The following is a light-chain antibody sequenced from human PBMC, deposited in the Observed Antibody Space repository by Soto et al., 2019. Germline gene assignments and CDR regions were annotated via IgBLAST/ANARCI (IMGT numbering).Light chain of an antibody. CDR2: DVS. J-gene: IGKJ4*01. CDR1: QIVTSD. Sequence: EIVLTQSPATLSLSPGERATLSCRASQIVTSDLAWYQQKPGQAPRLLIYDVSNRATGIPARFSGSGSGTDFTLTISSLEPEDFVVYFCQQRRDWPLTFGGGTKVDIK. CDR3: QQRRDWPLT. V-gene: IGKV3-11*01.